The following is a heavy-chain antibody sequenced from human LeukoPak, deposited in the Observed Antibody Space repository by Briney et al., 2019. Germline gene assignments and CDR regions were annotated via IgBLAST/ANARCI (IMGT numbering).Heavy chain of an antibody. Sequence: SETLSLTYIVSGGSISSSSYYWGWIRQPPGKGLEWIGSISYSGSTYYKPSLQSRVITSVDTSKNQFSLKVRSVTAADTAIYYCARHVLTGTNWFDPWGQGTLVTVSS. CDR3: ARHVLTGTNWFDP. J-gene: IGHJ5*02. CDR1: GGSISSSSYY. D-gene: IGHD7-27*01. V-gene: IGHV4-39*01. CDR2: ISYSGST.